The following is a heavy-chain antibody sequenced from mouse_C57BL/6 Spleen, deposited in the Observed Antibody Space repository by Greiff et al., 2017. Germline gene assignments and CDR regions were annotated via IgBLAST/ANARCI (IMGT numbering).Heavy chain of an antibody. Sequence: VQLQQPGAELVKPGASVKVSCKASGYTFTSYWMHWVKQRPGQGLEWIGRIHPSDSDTNYNQKFKGKATSTVDKSSSTAYMQLRSLTSEDSAVYYCAIRAAQATMDYWGQGTSVTVSS. CDR1: GYTFTSYW. J-gene: IGHJ4*01. CDR2: IHPSDSDT. D-gene: IGHD3-2*02. V-gene: IGHV1-74*01. CDR3: AIRAAQATMDY.